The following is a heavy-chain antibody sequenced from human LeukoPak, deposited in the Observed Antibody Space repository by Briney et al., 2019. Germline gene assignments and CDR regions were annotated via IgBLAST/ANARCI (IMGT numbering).Heavy chain of an antibody. V-gene: IGHV4-34*11. CDR1: GGSFSGYY. CDR2: IYYSGST. Sequence: SETLSLTCAVYGGSFSGYYWSWIRQPPGKGLEWIGYIYYSGSTNYNPSLKSRATISVDTSKNQFSLKLSSVAAEDTAVYYCAREKLITCFGVVSWVDAWGQGTLVTVSS. CDR3: AREKLITCFGVVSWVDA. D-gene: IGHD3-3*01. J-gene: IGHJ5*02.